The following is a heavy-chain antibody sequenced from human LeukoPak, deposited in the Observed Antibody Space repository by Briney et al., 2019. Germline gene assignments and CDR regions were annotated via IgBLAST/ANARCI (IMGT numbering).Heavy chain of an antibody. CDR1: GGSISSRSHH. CDR2: IYYSGTT. Sequence: SETLSLTCTVSGGSISSRSHHWGWIRQPPGKGLEWIGSIYYSGTTYYNASLKSRVTISVDTSKKQFSLRLSSVTAADTAVYYCARHPLYGSGSRLYYHYTDVWGKGTTVTVSS. CDR3: ARHPLYGSGSRLYYHYTDV. J-gene: IGHJ6*03. D-gene: IGHD3-10*01. V-gene: IGHV4-39*01.